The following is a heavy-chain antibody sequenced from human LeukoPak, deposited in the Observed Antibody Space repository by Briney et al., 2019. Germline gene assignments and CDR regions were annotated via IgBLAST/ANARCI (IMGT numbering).Heavy chain of an antibody. V-gene: IGHV3-30*03. CDR1: GFTFSSYG. CDR2: ISYDGSNK. J-gene: IGHJ4*02. CDR3: ARGGVASDY. Sequence: GGSLRLSCAASGFTFSSYGMHWVRQAPGKGLEWVAVISYDGSNKYYADSVKGRFTISRDNSKSTLYLQMNSLRAEDTAVYYCARGGVASDYWGQGTLVTVSS. D-gene: IGHD5-12*01.